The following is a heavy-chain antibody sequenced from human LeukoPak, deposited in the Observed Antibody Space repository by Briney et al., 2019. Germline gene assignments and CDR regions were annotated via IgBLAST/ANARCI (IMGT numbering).Heavy chain of an antibody. Sequence: PSETLSLTCAVYGGSFRGYYWSWIRQPPGKGLEWIGEINHSGSTNYNTSLKSRVTISVDTSKNQFSLKLSSVIAADTAVYYCARGRITIFGVVIPHFDNWGQGTLVTVSS. J-gene: IGHJ4*02. CDR3: ARGRITIFGVVIPHFDN. CDR2: INHSGST. D-gene: IGHD3-3*01. V-gene: IGHV4-34*01. CDR1: GGSFRGYY.